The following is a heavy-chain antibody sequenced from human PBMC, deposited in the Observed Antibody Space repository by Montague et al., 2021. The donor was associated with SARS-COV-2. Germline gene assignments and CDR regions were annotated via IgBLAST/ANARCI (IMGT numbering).Heavy chain of an antibody. V-gene: IGHV4-4*02. J-gene: IGHJ5*02. CDR1: GGFISSGNW. CDR2: IFHSGAA. CDR3: ARATSVRGAVSWFDP. Sequence: SETLSLTCAVSGGFISSGNWWSWVRQPPGKGLEWIGEIFHSGAASYNPSLKSRLTMSVDTSKNQFSLQLRSMTPADTAVYFCARATSVRGAVSWFDPWGQGILVTVSS. D-gene: IGHD3-10*01.